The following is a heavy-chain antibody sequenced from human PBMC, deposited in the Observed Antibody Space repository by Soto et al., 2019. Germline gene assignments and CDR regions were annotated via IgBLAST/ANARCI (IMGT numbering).Heavy chain of an antibody. CDR2: IDPSDAQT. V-gene: IGHV5-10-1*01. CDR3: ARQIYDSDTGPNFQSALDS. J-gene: IGHJ4*02. D-gene: IGHD3-22*01. Sequence: HQKTGKGLEWMGRIDPSDAQTYYSPSFRGHVTISVTKSITTVFLQWSSLRASDTAMYYCARQIYDSDTGPNFQSALDSRGQGTPVPVSS.